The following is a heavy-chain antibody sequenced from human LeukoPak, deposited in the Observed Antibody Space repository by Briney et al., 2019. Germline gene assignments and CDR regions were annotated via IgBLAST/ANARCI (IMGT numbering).Heavy chain of an antibody. Sequence: HPGGSLRLSCAASGFTLSSYSMNWVRQAPGKGLEWVSSISSSSSYIYYADSVKGRFTISRDNAKNSLYLQMNSLRAEDTAVYYCARDSMTTVTPMDVWGKGTTVTVSS. CDR2: ISSSSSYI. CDR3: ARDSMTTVTPMDV. J-gene: IGHJ6*03. D-gene: IGHD4-11*01. V-gene: IGHV3-21*01. CDR1: GFTLSSYS.